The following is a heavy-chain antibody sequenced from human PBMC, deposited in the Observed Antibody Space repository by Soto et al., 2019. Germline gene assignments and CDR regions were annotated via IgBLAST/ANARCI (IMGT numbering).Heavy chain of an antibody. J-gene: IGHJ6*02. CDR3: ATSDCSGGSCPFYYYGMDV. CDR2: IDPSDSYT. V-gene: IGHV5-10-1*01. D-gene: IGHD2-15*01. Sequence: GESLKISCKGSGYSFTSYWISWVRQMPGKGLEWMGRIDPSDSYTNYSPSFQGHVTISADKSISTAYLQWSSLKASDTAMYYCATSDCSGGSCPFYYYGMDVWGQGTTVTVS. CDR1: GYSFTSYW.